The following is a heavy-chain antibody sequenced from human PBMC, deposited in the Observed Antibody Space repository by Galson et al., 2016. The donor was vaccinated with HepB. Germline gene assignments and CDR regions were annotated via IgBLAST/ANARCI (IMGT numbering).Heavy chain of an antibody. CDR2: INADSGGT. CDR1: GYTFTGYY. J-gene: IGHJ4*02. V-gene: IGHV1-2*02. D-gene: IGHD5-12*01. CDR3: ARASGYDPALDY. Sequence: SCKASGYTFTGYYMHWVRQAPGQGFEWIGWINADSGGTNYAQRFWGRVTMTRDTSLNTAYMELSSLRSDDTAVYYCARASGYDPALDYWGQGTLVTVSS.